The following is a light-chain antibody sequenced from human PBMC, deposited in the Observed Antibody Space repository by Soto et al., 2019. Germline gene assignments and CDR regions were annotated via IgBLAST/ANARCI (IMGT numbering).Light chain of an antibody. CDR2: GAF. Sequence: EIVMTKSPAPLSVSLGEEATLSCRASQRVGSSLAWYQQKPDQPPRILIYGAFTRVTGIPARFSDSGSGTEFTLTISSLQSEDFAVYYCQQYINGPVYTFGQGTKLEIK. CDR3: QQYINGPVYT. V-gene: IGKV3-15*01. CDR1: QRVGSS. J-gene: IGKJ2*01.